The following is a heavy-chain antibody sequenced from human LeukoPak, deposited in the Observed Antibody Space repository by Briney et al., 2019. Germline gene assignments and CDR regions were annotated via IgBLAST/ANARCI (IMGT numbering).Heavy chain of an antibody. J-gene: IGHJ4*02. D-gene: IGHD6-13*01. CDR2: ISSGSSTI. V-gene: IGHV3-48*02. Sequence: PGGSLRLSCAASGFTFNSYWMSWVRQAPGKGLEWVSYISSGSSTIYYADSVKGRFTISRDSAKNSLYLQVNSLRDEDTAVYYCARGRAGYYYDYWGQGTLVTVSS. CDR1: GFTFNSYW. CDR3: ARGRAGYYYDY.